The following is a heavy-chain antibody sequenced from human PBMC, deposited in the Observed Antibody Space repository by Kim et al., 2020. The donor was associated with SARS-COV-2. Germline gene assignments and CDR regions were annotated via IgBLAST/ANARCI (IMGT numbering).Heavy chain of an antibody. CDR1: GFTFSRYA. V-gene: IGHV3-30*04. CDR3: SRKETYDDILTGLGL. J-gene: IGHJ2*01. CDR2: ISYDGSNK. Sequence: GGSLRLSCEASGFTFSRYAMHWVRQAPGKGLEWVAVISYDGSNKYYADAVKGRCTISGDNSKNTLDLQMNSLRAKDTAVDYCSRKETYDDILTGLGLW. D-gene: IGHD3-9*01.